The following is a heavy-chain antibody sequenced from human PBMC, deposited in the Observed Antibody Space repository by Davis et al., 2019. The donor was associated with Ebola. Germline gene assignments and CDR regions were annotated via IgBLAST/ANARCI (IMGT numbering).Heavy chain of an antibody. CDR3: ARDPTLTSGDFPDS. D-gene: IGHD4-17*01. V-gene: IGHV3-7*03. CDR1: GFTFSTFW. CDR2: IMKDGSQK. Sequence: GGSLRLSCAASGFTFSTFWMSWVRQAPGKGLEWLANIMKDGSQKFYVDSVKGRFTISRDNTKNSLYLQMNSLRGDDTAIYYCARDPTLTSGDFPDSWGQGTLVTVSS. J-gene: IGHJ4*02.